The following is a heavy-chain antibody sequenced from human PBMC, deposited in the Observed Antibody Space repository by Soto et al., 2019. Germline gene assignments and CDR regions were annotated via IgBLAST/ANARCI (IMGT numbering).Heavy chain of an antibody. V-gene: IGHV3-53*02. CDR3: AREAFTVSGGTSPVRGGGIDV. D-gene: IGHD2-15*01. CDR2: IYRDGKT. Sequence: EGQLVETGGGLIQPGGSLRLSCAASDFTVGTNYMSWVRRAPGRGLEWVSIIYRDGKTYYADPVRGRFIISRDDSKNTLELQMNSLRVEDTAISYCAREAFTVSGGTSPVRGGGIDVWGQGTTVTVSS. CDR1: DFTVGTNY. J-gene: IGHJ6*02.